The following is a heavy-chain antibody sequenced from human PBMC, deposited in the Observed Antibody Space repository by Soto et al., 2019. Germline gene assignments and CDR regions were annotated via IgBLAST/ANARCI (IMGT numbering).Heavy chain of an antibody. V-gene: IGHV1-18*01. J-gene: IGHJ6*02. CDR1: GYTFTSYG. Sequence: ASVKVSCKASGYTFTSYGISWVRQAPGQGLEWMGWISAYNGNTNYAQKLQGRVTMTTDTSTSTAYMELRNLRSDDTAVYYCARGLSSSWHYYYYGMDVWGQGTTVTVSS. CDR3: ARGLSSSWHYYYYGMDV. CDR2: ISAYNGNT. D-gene: IGHD6-13*01.